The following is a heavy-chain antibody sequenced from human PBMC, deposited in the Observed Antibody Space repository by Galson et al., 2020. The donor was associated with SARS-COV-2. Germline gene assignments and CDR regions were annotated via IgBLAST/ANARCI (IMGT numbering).Heavy chain of an antibody. J-gene: IGHJ4*02. Sequence: ETSETLSLTCTVSSGSISSSAYYWAWIRQPPGKGLEWIASVYYSGSASYSPSLKSRVTISVDTSKNPLSLKLRSMTAADTAGYYCARLSYDSTAYYCAFDYWGQGTQVTVSS. D-gene: IGHD3-22*01. CDR3: ARLSYDSTAYYCAFDY. CDR2: VYYSGSA. V-gene: IGHV4-39*01. CDR1: SGSISSSAYY.